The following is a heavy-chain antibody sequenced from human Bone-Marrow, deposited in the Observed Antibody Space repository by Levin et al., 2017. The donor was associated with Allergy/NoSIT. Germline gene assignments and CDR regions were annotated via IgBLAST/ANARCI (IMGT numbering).Heavy chain of an antibody. CDR3: TRSGYYYDNSGYFDY. CDR1: GFNFDIYA. V-gene: IGHV3-49*03. CDR2: IRSNAYGGTA. Sequence: GGSLRLSCTVSGFNFDIYAMSWFRQAPGKGLEWVGFIRSNAYGGTAEYAAAVEGRFTISRDDSKSIAYLQMNSLKTEDTAVYYCTRSGYYYDNSGYFDYWGQGALVTVSS. D-gene: IGHD3-22*01. J-gene: IGHJ4*02.